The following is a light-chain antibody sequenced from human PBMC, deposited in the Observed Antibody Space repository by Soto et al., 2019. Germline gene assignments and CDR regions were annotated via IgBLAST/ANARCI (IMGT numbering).Light chain of an antibody. CDR3: SLYAASNNFHFG. V-gene: IGLV2-8*01. CDR2: EVT. Sequence: QSALTQPPSASGSPGQSVTISCTGTSSDVGGYNYVSWYQQYPGRAPKLMIYEVTKRPSGVPDRFSGSKSGNTASLTVSGLHAEDEADYYCSLYAASNNFHFGFGGGTKLTVL. J-gene: IGLJ3*02. CDR1: SSDVGGYNY.